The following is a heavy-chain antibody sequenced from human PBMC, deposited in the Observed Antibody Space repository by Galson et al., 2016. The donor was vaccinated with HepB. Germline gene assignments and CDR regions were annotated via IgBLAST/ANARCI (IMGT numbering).Heavy chain of an antibody. J-gene: IGHJ4*02. D-gene: IGHD1-26*01. V-gene: IGHV3-30*03. CDR3: ARDSGTPPPRRGPSSGY. Sequence: SLRLSCAASGFTFSNYGMHWVRQAPGKGLEWVAITSFDGIYKYYADSVKGRFTISRDSSKNTLYLQMNSLRAEDTAIYYCARDSGTPPPRRGPSSGYWGQGTLVTVSS. CDR1: GFTFSNYG. CDR2: TSFDGIYK.